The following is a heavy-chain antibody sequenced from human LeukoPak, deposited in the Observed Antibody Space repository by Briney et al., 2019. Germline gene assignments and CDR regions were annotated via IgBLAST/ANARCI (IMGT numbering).Heavy chain of an antibody. J-gene: IGHJ4*02. CDR1: GYTFTGYY. CDR2: INPNSGGT. V-gene: IGHV1-2*02. CDR3: ARDRAAAGFGYFDY. D-gene: IGHD6-13*01. Sequence: ASVKVSCKASGYTFTGYYRHWVRQAPGQGLEWMGWINPNSGGTNYAQKFQGRVTMTRDTSISTAYMELSRLRSDDTAVYYCARDRAAAGFGYFDYWGQGTLVTVSS.